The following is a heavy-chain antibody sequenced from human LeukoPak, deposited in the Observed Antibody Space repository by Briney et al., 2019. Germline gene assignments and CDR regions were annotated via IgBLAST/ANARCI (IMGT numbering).Heavy chain of an antibody. CDR3: ARERDDDPFDI. V-gene: IGHV1-3*01. Sequence: GASVKVSCKASGDSSRTNAIVWLRQAPGRRPEWMGWISAGSGNTKCSQTFQDRLTLTRDTAASTVYMDLSSLRPEDTAVYFCARERDDDPFDIWGQGTLVIVSS. D-gene: IGHD1-1*01. CDR1: GDSSRTNA. CDR2: ISAGSGNT. J-gene: IGHJ3*02.